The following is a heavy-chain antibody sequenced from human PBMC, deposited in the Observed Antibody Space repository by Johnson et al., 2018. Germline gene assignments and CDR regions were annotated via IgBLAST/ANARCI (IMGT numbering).Heavy chain of an antibody. CDR1: GFTFRNYA. CDR3: AKEMFHAFDI. CDR2: ISASGGST. Sequence: VQLVESGGGLVQPGGSLRLSCTASGFTFRNYAMDWVRQAPGKGLEYVAAISASGGSTYYADSVKGRLTIPRNNAKNSLYLQMNSLRAEDTALYYCAKEMFHAFDIWGQGTMVTVSS. D-gene: IGHD3-10*02. V-gene: IGHV3-64*04. J-gene: IGHJ3*02.